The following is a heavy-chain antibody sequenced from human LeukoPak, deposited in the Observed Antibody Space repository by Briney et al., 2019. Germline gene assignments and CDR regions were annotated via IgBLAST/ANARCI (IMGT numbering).Heavy chain of an antibody. CDR3: ARAGDGSGSYDNADYDF. D-gene: IGHD3-10*01. V-gene: IGHV4-4*07. Sequence: SETLSLTCTLSGGSISNYCWNWIRQPVGKGLEWIGRIYTSGSTNYNPSLKSRVTMSIDTSKNQFSLKVISVTAADAAVYYCARAGDGSGSYDNADYDFWGQGILVTVSS. CDR2: IYTSGST. CDR1: GGSISNYC. J-gene: IGHJ4*02.